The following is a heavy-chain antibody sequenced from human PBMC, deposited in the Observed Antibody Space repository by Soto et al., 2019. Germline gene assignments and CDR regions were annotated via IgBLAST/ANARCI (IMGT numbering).Heavy chain of an antibody. CDR1: GYTFNSYG. CDR3: ARGGGLGKLAMGVDY. J-gene: IGHJ4*02. D-gene: IGHD3-16*01. Sequence: QVQLVQSGAEVKKPGASVKVSCKASGYTFNSYGITWVRQAPGQGLEWMGCISADNGNTNYAQNLQGRVTMTTDTSTSTAYMELRSLRSDDTAVYYCARGGGLGKLAMGVDYWGQGTLVTVSS. V-gene: IGHV1-18*01. CDR2: ISADNGNT.